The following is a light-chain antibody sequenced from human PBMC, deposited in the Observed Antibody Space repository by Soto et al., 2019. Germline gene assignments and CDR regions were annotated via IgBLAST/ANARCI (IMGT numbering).Light chain of an antibody. J-gene: IGLJ1*01. V-gene: IGLV2-14*01. CDR3: SSYTSRSSSTYV. CDR2: YVS. Sequence: QSVLTQPASVSGSPGQSITISCTGTSSDVGGYNYVSWYQQHPGKAPKLMIYYVSNRPSGVSNLFSGSKSGNTASLTISGLQAEDEADYYCSSYTSRSSSTYVFGTGTKVTVL. CDR1: SSDVGGYNY.